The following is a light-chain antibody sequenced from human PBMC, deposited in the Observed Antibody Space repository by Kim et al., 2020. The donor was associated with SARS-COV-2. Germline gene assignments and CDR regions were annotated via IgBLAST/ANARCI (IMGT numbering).Light chain of an antibody. CDR3: QTWDTGIRV. Sequence: ASVRLTCILSSGHSSSAIAWHQQQPWKGPRFLMKVNRDGSHIKGDGIPDRFSGSTSGAERYLTISSLQPEDEADYYCQTWDTGIRVFGGGTQLTVL. J-gene: IGLJ3*02. CDR1: SGHSSSA. V-gene: IGLV4-69*01. CDR2: VNRDGSH.